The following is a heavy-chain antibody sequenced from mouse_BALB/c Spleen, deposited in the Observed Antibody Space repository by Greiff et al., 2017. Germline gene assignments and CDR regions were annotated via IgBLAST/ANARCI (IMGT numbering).Heavy chain of an antibody. CDR3: ARRGSSYLFAY. J-gene: IGHJ3*01. CDR1: GYAFSSYW. Sequence: VQLQQSGAELVRPGSSVKISCKASGYAFSSYWMNWVKQRPGQGLEWIGQIYPGDGDTNYNGKFKGKATLTADKSSSTAYMQLSSLTSEDSAVYFCARRGSSYLFAYWGQGTLVTVSA. D-gene: IGHD1-1*01. V-gene: IGHV1-80*01. CDR2: IYPGDGDT.